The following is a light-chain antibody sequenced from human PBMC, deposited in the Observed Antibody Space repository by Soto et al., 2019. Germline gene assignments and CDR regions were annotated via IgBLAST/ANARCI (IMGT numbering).Light chain of an antibody. CDR1: QSVSNNY. CDR3: QQYSSFLLT. J-gene: IGKJ3*01. CDR2: GAS. Sequence: EIVLTQSPGTLSLSPGERATLSCRASQSVSNNYLAWYQQKPGQAPRLLIYGASSRATGIPDRFSGSGSGTDFTLTISSLQPDDFATYYCQQYSSFLLTFGPGTTVDIK. V-gene: IGKV3-20*01.